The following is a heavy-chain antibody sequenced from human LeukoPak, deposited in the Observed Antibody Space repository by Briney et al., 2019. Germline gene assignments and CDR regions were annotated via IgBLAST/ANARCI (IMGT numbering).Heavy chain of an antibody. CDR1: GFTFSSYA. CDR2: LSGSGGST. CDR3: AKGGRGAYYYYYMDV. D-gene: IGHD2-15*01. Sequence: GGSLRLSCAASGFTFSSYAMSWVRQAPGKGLEWVSALSGSGGSTYYADSVKGRFTISRDNSKNTLYLQMNSLRAEDTAVYYWAKGGRGAYYYYYMDVWGKGTTVTVSS. J-gene: IGHJ6*03. V-gene: IGHV3-23*01.